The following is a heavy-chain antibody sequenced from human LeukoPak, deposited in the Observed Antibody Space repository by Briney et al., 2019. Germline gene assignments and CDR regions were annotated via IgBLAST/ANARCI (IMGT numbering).Heavy chain of an antibody. V-gene: IGHV3-23*01. CDR3: ARGATRATRHFDV. CDR2: IAGNNSPT. D-gene: IGHD2-2*01. CDR1: GFTFSSYS. Sequence: GSLRLSCVASGFTFSSYSLAWVRQTPGKGLAWVSIIAGNNSPTFYVDSVEGRFTISRDNSKNMGYLQMNSLRVEDSGVYFCARGATRATRHFDVWGRGTLVTVSS. J-gene: IGHJ2*01.